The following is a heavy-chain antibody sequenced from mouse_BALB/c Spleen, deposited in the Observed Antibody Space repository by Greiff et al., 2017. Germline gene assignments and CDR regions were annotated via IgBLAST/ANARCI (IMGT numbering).Heavy chain of an antibody. D-gene: IGHD2-2*01. Sequence: EVHLVESGPSLVKPSQTLSLTCSVTGDSITSGYWNWIRKFPGNKLEYMGYISYSGSTYYNPSLKSRISITRDTSKNQYYLQLNSVTTEDTATYYCARNGYDEGAWFAYWGQGTLVTVSA. V-gene: IGHV3-8*02. CDR1: GDSITSGY. J-gene: IGHJ3*01. CDR3: ARNGYDEGAWFAY. CDR2: ISYSGST.